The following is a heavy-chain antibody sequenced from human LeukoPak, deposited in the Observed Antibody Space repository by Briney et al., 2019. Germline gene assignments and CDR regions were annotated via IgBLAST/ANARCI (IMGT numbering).Heavy chain of an antibody. Sequence: GGTLRLSCEASGFSFSSYGMSWVRQAPGKGLEWVAAISYDGPNKNYADSVKGRFTISRDNSKNTLYLQMNSLRAEDTAVYYCARGLRIAVAGNIDYWGQGTLVTVSS. CDR1: GFSFSSYG. J-gene: IGHJ4*02. CDR2: ISYDGPNK. D-gene: IGHD6-19*01. V-gene: IGHV3-30*03. CDR3: ARGLRIAVAGNIDY.